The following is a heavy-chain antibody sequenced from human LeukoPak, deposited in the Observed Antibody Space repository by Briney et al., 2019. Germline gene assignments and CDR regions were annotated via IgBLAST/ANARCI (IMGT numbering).Heavy chain of an antibody. CDR1: GFNFRDFW. V-gene: IGHV3-7*01. CDR2: IKEDGVER. D-gene: IGHD1-14*01. Sequence: GGSLRLSCATSGFNFRDFWMSWVRQAPGKGLEWVANIKEDGVERSYVDSVMGRFTISRDNTKNSLYLQMNSLRGEDTAVYYCARTKPYDYWGQGTLVTVSS. J-gene: IGHJ4*02. CDR3: ARTKPYDY.